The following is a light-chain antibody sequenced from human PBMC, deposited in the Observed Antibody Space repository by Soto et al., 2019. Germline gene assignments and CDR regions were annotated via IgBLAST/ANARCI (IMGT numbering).Light chain of an antibody. CDR3: QQSYTTPYT. Sequence: DIQMTQSPSSLSASVGDRVTITCRASQSISNFLNWYQQKPGKAPELLIYAASSLPSGVPSRFSGSGSGTNFNLTISSLQPEDFATYSCQQSYTTPYTFGQGTKLEIK. CDR2: AAS. V-gene: IGKV1-39*01. CDR1: QSISNF. J-gene: IGKJ2*01.